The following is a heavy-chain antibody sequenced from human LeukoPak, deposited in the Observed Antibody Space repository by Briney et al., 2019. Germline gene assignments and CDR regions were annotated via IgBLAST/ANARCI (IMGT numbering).Heavy chain of an antibody. D-gene: IGHD6-13*01. CDR1: GFTFSDYY. J-gene: IGHJ4*02. V-gene: IGHV3-11*03. CDR3: ARPTIAAAGNFEY. CDR2: LSSFSNFR. Sequence: GGSLRLSCAASGFTFSDYYMSWIRQAPGKGLKWVSHLSSFSNFRSYADSVKGRFSISRDNAKNSLYLQVNSLRAEVTAVYYCARPTIAAAGNFEYWGQGTLVTVSS.